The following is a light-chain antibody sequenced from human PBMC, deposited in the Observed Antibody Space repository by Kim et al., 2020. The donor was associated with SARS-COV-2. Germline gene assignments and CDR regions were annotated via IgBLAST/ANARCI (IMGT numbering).Light chain of an antibody. V-gene: IGLV4-69*01. CDR3: QTWGTGIVV. CDR2: LNSDGSH. J-gene: IGLJ2*01. Sequence: SVKRTCTLGSGHSSDSMAVHQQQPEKGPGDLMKLNSDGSHSKGDGIPDRFSGASSGAERYLTIASLQSEDEADYYCQTWGTGIVVFGGGTQLTVL. CDR1: SGHSSDS.